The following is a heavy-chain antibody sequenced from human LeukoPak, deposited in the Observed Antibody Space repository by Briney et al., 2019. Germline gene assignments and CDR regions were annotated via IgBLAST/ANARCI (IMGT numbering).Heavy chain of an antibody. D-gene: IGHD5-18*01. CDR1: GYTFTSYG. Sequence: GASVTVSCTASGYTFTSYGISWVRQAPGQGLEWMGWISAYNGNTNYALKLQGRVTMTTDTSTSTAYMELRSLRSDDTAVYYCARDTAMAPFDYWGQGTLVTVSS. CDR3: ARDTAMAPFDY. CDR2: ISAYNGNT. J-gene: IGHJ4*02. V-gene: IGHV1-18*01.